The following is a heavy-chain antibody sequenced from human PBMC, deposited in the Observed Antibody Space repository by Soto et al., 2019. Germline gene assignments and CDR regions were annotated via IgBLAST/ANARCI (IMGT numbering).Heavy chain of an antibody. J-gene: IGHJ5*02. Sequence: QVQLQESGPGLVKPSGTLSLTCAVSGGSINSSNWWTWVRQTPGQGLEWIGEIYPSGTTNYNPSLKTSLTISLDKSTNQFSLRLTSVTAADTAVYYCAIKGWRFGVVTRGGLAPWCQGSLVTGSS. V-gene: IGHV4-4*02. CDR2: IYPSGTT. CDR1: GGSINSSNW. D-gene: IGHD3-3*01. CDR3: AIKGWRFGVVTRGGLAP.